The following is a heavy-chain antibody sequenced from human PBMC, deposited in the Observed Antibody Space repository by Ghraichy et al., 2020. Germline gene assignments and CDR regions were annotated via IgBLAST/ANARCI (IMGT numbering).Heavy chain of an antibody. CDR2: IYADNSS. CDR3: ARDRYYDSIGRYYYYYYGMDV. D-gene: IGHD3-22*01. V-gene: IGHV3-66*01. Sequence: GESLNISCAASGFSVSYNYMSWVRQAPGKGLEWVSLIYADNSSYYADSMKGRVTISRDNSKNTVYLQMNSLRAEDTAVYYCARDRYYDSIGRYYYYYYGMDVWGQGTTVTVSS. J-gene: IGHJ6*02. CDR1: GFSVSYNY.